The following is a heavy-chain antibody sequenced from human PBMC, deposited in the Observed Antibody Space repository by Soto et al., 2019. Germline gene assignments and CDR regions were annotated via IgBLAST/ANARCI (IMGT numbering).Heavy chain of an antibody. CDR1: GITFTAYG. Sequence: ASVKVSCKASGITFTAYGIHWVRQAPGQGLEWMGWINAGNGNTKYSQRFQGRVTITRDTSASTAYMELSDLRSEDTAVYYCAGDEHYRGQGTLVTVSS. J-gene: IGHJ4*02. V-gene: IGHV1-3*01. CDR2: INAGNGNT. CDR3: AGDEHY.